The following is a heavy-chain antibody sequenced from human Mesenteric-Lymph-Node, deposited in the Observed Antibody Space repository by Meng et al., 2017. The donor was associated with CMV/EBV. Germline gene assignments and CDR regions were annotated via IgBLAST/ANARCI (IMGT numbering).Heavy chain of an antibody. CDR2: INHSGST. D-gene: IGHD4-23*01. V-gene: IGHV4-34*02. J-gene: IGHJ4*02. Sequence: QVEPRQWGAGLLKPSVALSLTCAGYGGCFSGYYWSWIRQPPGKGLEWIGEINHSGSTNYNPSLKSRVTISVDTSKNQFSLKLSSVTAADTAVYYCARHQRWLKSEGGFNYWGQGTLVTVSS. CDR3: ARHQRWLKSEGGFNY. CDR1: GGCFSGYY.